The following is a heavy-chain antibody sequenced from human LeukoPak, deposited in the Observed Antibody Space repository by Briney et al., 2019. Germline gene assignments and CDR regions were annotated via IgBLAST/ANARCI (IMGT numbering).Heavy chain of an antibody. CDR2: IYYSGST. V-gene: IGHV4-39*01. Sequence: PSETLSLTCTVSGGSISSSSYYWRWIRQPPGKGLEWIGRIYYSGSTSYNPSLKSRVTISVDTSKNQFSLKLRSVTAADTAVYYCARRTTYGVGFDYWGQGTLVTVSS. J-gene: IGHJ4*02. CDR3: ARRTTYGVGFDY. CDR1: GGSISSSSYY. D-gene: IGHD4/OR15-4a*01.